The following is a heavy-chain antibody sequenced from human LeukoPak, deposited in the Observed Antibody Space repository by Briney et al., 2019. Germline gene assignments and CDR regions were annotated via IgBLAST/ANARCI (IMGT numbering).Heavy chain of an antibody. CDR1: GYTFTSYG. D-gene: IGHD3-10*01. CDR3: ARTAFKGRPTTLNY. J-gene: IGHJ4*02. Sequence: GASVKVSCKASGYTFTSYGISWVRQAPGQGLEWMGWISAYNGNTNYAQKLQGRVTMTTDTSTSTAYKELRSLRSDDTAVYYCARTAFKGRPTTLNYWGQGTLVTVSS. CDR2: ISAYNGNT. V-gene: IGHV1-18*01.